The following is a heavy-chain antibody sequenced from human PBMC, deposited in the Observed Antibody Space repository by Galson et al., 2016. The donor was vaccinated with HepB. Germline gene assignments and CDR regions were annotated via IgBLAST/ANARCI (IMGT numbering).Heavy chain of an antibody. V-gene: IGHV4-39*01. CDR2: ISYSGTT. D-gene: IGHD6-13*01. CDR3: ASHGPKVRSWWGKWFDP. CDR1: GGSISSTNYF. J-gene: IGHJ5*02. Sequence: SETLSLTCTVSGGSISSTNYFWGWVRQPPGKGLDWIGSISYSGTTNYNPPLRSRVTISADMSKNQISLSLTSVTATYTAVYYCASHGPKVRSWWGKWFDPWGQGTLFTVSS.